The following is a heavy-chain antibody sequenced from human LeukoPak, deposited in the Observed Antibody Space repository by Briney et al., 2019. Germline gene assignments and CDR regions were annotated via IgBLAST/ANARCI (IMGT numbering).Heavy chain of an antibody. J-gene: IGHJ4*02. Sequence: GGSLRLSCAASGFTFSSYAMHWVRQAPGKGLEWVAVISYDGSNKYYADSVKGRFTISRDNSKNTLYLQMNSLRAEDTAVYYCARAGEILGYCSSTSCYEAYFDYWGQGTLVTVSS. CDR3: ARAGEILGYCSSTSCYEAYFDY. D-gene: IGHD2-2*01. CDR2: ISYDGSNK. V-gene: IGHV3-30-3*01. CDR1: GFTFSSYA.